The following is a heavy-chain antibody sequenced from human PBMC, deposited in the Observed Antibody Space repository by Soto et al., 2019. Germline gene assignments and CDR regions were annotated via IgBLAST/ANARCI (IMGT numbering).Heavy chain of an antibody. Sequence: EASVYVSCKAHRYRFPRNFMHWLCQAPGQRLEWMGWINAGNGNTKYSQKFQGRVTITRDTSATTAYMELSSLRSEDTAVYYCASGAAVYGFDIWGQGTMVGVTS. D-gene: IGHD6-25*01. CDR2: INAGNGNT. J-gene: IGHJ3*02. CDR1: RYRFPRNF. V-gene: IGHV1-3*01. CDR3: ASGAAVYGFDI.